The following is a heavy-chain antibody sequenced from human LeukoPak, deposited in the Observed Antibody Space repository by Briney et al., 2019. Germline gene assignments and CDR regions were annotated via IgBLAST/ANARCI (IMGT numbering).Heavy chain of an antibody. D-gene: IGHD3-3*01. Sequence: SETLSLTCTVSGGSISSYYWSWIRQPPGKGLEWIGYIYYSGSTNYNPSLKSRVTISVDTSKNQFSLKLSSVTAADTAVYYCARGAGGGDFWSGYWAESDYWGQGTLVTVSS. J-gene: IGHJ4*02. CDR3: ARGAGGGDFWSGYWAESDY. CDR1: GGSISSYY. V-gene: IGHV4-59*01. CDR2: IYYSGST.